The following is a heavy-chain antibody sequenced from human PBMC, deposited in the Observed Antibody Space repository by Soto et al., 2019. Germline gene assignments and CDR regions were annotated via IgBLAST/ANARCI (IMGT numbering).Heavy chain of an antibody. CDR2: VSTNNADT. V-gene: IGHV1-18*01. CDR1: GYTFTAYG. D-gene: IGHD3-3*01. Sequence: QIQLVQSGPEVKMPGASVKVSCKTSGYTFTAYGLAWLRQAPGQRPEWMGWVSTNNADTNYAQKFQGRVSMTSDRSTTTTYMEVRSLRSDDTALYYCERELSTDRSAYYSFAYWGQGTLVTVSS. J-gene: IGHJ4*02. CDR3: ERELSTDRSAYYSFAY.